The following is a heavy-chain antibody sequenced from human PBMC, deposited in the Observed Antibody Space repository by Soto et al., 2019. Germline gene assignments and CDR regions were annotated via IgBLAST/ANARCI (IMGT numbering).Heavy chain of an antibody. D-gene: IGHD3-9*01. CDR3: AKDRDPDGIWTFDS. CDR1: GFTFSSHA. Sequence: GGSLRLSCAASGFTFSSHAMGWLRQAPGAGPEWVALVDGSGGDTSYADSVKGRFTISRDNSDNSLFLHMNSLRAEDTAVYYCAKDRDPDGIWTFDSWGQGTLVTVS. V-gene: IGHV3-23*01. J-gene: IGHJ5*01. CDR2: VDGSGGDT.